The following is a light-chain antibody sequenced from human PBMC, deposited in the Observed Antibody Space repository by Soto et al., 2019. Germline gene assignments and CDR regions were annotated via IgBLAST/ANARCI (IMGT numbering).Light chain of an antibody. J-gene: IGKJ5*01. CDR1: HSFVSSDGNTY. CDR3: MQGTHWPIT. V-gene: IGKV2-30*01. Sequence: DVVLTQSPLSLAVTPGHPPSISCRPSHSFVSSDGNTYLNWFHQRPGQSPRRLIYKVSNRDSGVPARFSGSGSGTDFALKISRVEAEDVGVYYCMQGTHWPITFGQGTRLEIK. CDR2: KVS.